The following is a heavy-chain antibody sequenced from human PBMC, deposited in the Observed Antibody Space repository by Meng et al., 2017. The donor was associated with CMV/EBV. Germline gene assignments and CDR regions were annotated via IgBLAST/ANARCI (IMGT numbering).Heavy chain of an antibody. J-gene: IGHJ4*02. CDR1: GFTFSSYW. CDR3: AAEHRY. V-gene: IGHV3-7*01. Sequence: GESLKISCAASGFTFSSYWMSWVRQAPGKGLEWVANIKQDGSEKYYVDSVKGRFTISRDNAKNSLYLQMYSLRAEDTAVYYCAAEHRYWGQGTLVTVSS. CDR2: IKQDGSEK. D-gene: IGHD1/OR15-1a*01.